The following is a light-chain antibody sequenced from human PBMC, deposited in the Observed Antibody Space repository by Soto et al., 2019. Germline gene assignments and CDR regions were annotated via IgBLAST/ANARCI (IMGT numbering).Light chain of an antibody. CDR3: TSYTSSRTLG. Sequence: QSALTQPASVSGSPGQSITISCTGTSSDVGGYNYVSWYQQHPGKAPKLMIYEVSNRPSGVSNRFSGSKSGNTASLTISGLRVGDGADNYYTSYTSSRTLGFGGGTKPTVL. CDR1: SSDVGGYNY. V-gene: IGLV2-14*01. J-gene: IGLJ3*02. CDR2: EVS.